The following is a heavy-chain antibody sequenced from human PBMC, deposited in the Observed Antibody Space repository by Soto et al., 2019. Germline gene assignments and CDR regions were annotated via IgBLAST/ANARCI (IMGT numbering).Heavy chain of an antibody. V-gene: IGHV4-61*01. CDR3: ARDLTY. Sequence: PSETLSLTCTVSGGSVSSGSYYWSWIRQPPGKGLEWIGYMYYSGNTNYNPSLRSRATISVDMSKRQFSLNVTSVTAADTAIYYCARDLTYWGQGTLVTVSS. CDR1: GGSVSSGSYY. CDR2: MYYSGNT. J-gene: IGHJ4*02.